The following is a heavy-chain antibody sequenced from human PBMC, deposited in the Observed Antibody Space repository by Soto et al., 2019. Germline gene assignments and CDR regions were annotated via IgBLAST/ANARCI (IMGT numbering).Heavy chain of an antibody. CDR3: ENARRVAATPIDY. V-gene: IGHV3-23*01. Sequence: EVQLLESGGGLVQPGGSLRLSCAASGFTFSSYAMSWVRQAPGQGLEWVSAISGSGGSTYYADSVKGRFTISRDNSKNTLYLQMTSLRAEDTAVDYCENARRVAATPIDYWGQGTLVTVSS. CDR2: ISGSGGST. D-gene: IGHD2-15*01. CDR1: GFTFSSYA. J-gene: IGHJ4*02.